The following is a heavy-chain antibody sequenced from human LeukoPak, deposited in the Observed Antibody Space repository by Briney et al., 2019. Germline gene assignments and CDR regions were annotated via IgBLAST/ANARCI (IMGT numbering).Heavy chain of an antibody. CDR1: GGSISSYY. V-gene: IGHV4-59*01. CDR3: ARDSLPGIAAAWYVY. Sequence: SETLSLTCTVSGGSISSYYWSWIRQPPGKGLEWIGYIYYSGSTNYNPSLKSRVTISVDTSKNQFSLKLSSVTAADTAVYYCARDSLPGIAAAWYVYWGQGTLVTVSS. J-gene: IGHJ4*02. CDR2: IYYSGST. D-gene: IGHD6-13*01.